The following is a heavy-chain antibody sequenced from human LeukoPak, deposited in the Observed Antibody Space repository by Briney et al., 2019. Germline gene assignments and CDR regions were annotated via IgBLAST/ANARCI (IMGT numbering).Heavy chain of an antibody. J-gene: IGHJ4*01. D-gene: IGHD3-22*01. Sequence: SETLSLTCTVSGGSISSYYWSWIRKPPGKGLDWIGYVHYTGKTDHNPSLKSRVTISIDTSKNQFSLKLNPVTAADTAVYYCASLTLADTSRYGEFDYWGQGTLVTVSS. V-gene: IGHV4-59*08. CDR3: ASLTLADTSRYGEFDY. CDR1: GGSISSYY. CDR2: VHYTGKT.